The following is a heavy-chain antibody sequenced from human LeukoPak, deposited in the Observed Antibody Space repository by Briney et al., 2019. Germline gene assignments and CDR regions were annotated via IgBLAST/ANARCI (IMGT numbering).Heavy chain of an antibody. CDR1: GGSISSYY. CDR3: AREGAYDYSNYPPYYYYYYMDV. D-gene: IGHD4-11*01. Sequence: SETLSLTCTVSGGSISSYYWSWIRQPPGKGLEWIGYIYYSGSTNYNPSLKSRVTISVDTSKNQFSLKLSSVTAADTAVYYCAREGAYDYSNYPPYYYYYYMDVWGKGTTVTVSS. V-gene: IGHV4-59*01. J-gene: IGHJ6*03. CDR2: IYYSGST.